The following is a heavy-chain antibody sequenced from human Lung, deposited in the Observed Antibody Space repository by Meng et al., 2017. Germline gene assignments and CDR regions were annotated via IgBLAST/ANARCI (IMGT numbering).Heavy chain of an antibody. CDR1: GYTFTSHG. Sequence: QVQLVQAGAEGKKPGASGKGSGKTEGYTFTSHGISWVRQAPGQGLEWMGWISAHSGNTNYAQKIKGRVTMTTDTATSTVYMELRSLRPDDTAVYYCARGPYYYYDTTGYYNWFDPWGQGTLVTVSS. V-gene: IGHV1-18*04. CDR2: ISAHSGNT. J-gene: IGHJ5*02. CDR3: ARGPYYYYDTTGYYNWFDP. D-gene: IGHD3-22*01.